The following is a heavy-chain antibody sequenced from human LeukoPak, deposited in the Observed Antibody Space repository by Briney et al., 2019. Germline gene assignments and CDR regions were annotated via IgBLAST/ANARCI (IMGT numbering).Heavy chain of an antibody. CDR3: SGYCSGGSCYSGDY. J-gene: IGHJ4*02. D-gene: IGHD2-15*01. CDR1: GYTFTGYY. Sequence: ASVKVSCKASGYTFTGYYIHWLRQAPGQGLEWMGRTNPNGGGTNYAQKFQGRVTMTRDTSISTAYMELSRLRSDDTAVYYCSGYCSGGSCYSGDYWGQGTLVTVSS. V-gene: IGHV1-2*06. CDR2: TNPNGGGT.